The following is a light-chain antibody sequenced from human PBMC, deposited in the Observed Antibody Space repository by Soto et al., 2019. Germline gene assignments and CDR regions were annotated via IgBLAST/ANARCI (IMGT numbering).Light chain of an antibody. CDR2: DSS. J-gene: IGKJ1*01. V-gene: IGKV3-11*01. CDR1: QSVSIY. CDR3: HQRSTWPWT. Sequence: IVLTQSPATLSLSPGERATLSCRASQSVSIYLAWYQQKPGQAPRLLIYDSSNRATGIPARFSGSGSGTDLTLTISSLEPEDSAVYYCHQRSTWPWTVGQGTKVEIK.